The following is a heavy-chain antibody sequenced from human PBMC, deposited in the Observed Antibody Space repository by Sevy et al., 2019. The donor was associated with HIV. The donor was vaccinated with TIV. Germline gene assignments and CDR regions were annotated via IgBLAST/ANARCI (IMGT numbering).Heavy chain of an antibody. V-gene: IGHV3-7*01. J-gene: IGHJ4*02. D-gene: IGHD3-22*01. CDR3: ATVWYDSSGYYPYYFDY. CDR2: IKQDGSEK. Sequence: GGFLRLSCAASGFTFSSYWMSWVRQAPGKGLEWVANIKQDGSEKYYVDSVKDRFTISRDNAKNSLYLQMNGLRAEDTAVYYYATVWYDSSGYYPYYFDYWGQGTLVTVSS. CDR1: GFTFSSYW.